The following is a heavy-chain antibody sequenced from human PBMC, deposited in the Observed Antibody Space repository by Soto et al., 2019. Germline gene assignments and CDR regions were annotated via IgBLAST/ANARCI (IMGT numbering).Heavy chain of an antibody. CDR2: IYHSGST. J-gene: IGHJ5*02. CDR1: GGSISSGGYS. Sequence: QVQLQESGPGLVKPSQTLSLTCAVSGGSISSGGYSWNWIRQPPGMGLEWIGYIYHSGSTLYNPSLKSRVTISIDKSKNQFSLRLSSVSAADTAVYYCARDSLTGNYFDPWGQGTLVTVSS. D-gene: IGHD1-7*01. V-gene: IGHV4-30-2*01. CDR3: ARDSLTGNYFDP.